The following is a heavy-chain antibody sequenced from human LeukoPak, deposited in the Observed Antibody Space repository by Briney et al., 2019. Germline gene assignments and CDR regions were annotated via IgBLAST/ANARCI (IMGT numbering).Heavy chain of an antibody. V-gene: IGHV3-11*04. Sequence: KSGGSLRLSCAASGFTFSDYYMSWIRQAPGKGLEWVAYISSGGSPTYYLDSVKGRFTISRDNAENSLYLQLHSLRAEDTAVYYCVRDLRWLQLTPYYFDYWGQGTLVTVSS. CDR1: GFTFSDYY. D-gene: IGHD5-24*01. CDR3: VRDLRWLQLTPYYFDY. J-gene: IGHJ4*02. CDR2: ISSGGSPT.